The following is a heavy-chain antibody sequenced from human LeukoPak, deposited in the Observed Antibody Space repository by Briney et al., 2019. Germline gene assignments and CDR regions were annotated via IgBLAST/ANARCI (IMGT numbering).Heavy chain of an antibody. CDR3: ARDNYYDRSGYTDY. CDR1: GASISSTNYY. D-gene: IGHD3-22*01. CDR2: VYYSGST. V-gene: IGHV4-39*07. Sequence: SETLSLTCSVSGASISSTNYYWGWIRQPPGKGLEWIGVVYYSGSTFYNPSLKSRVTISVDTSKKQFSLKVRSVTAADTAVYYCARDNYYDRSGYTDYWGQGTLVTVSS. J-gene: IGHJ4*02.